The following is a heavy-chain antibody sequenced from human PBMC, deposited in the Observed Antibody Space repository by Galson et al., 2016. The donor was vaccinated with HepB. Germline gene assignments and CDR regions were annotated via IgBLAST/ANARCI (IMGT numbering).Heavy chain of an antibody. CDR1: GFTFNVYW. Sequence: SLRLSCAASGFTFNVYWMTWVRQAPGKGLEWVANIKQAGNEKHYVDSVKGRFTISRDNANVSLHLEMNSLRAEDTAVYYCARRFPRYDIVTDGYYYYLDVWGKGTTVTVSS. CDR3: ARRFPRYDIVTDGYYYYLDV. CDR2: IKQAGNEK. V-gene: IGHV3-7*03. J-gene: IGHJ6*03. D-gene: IGHD3-9*01.